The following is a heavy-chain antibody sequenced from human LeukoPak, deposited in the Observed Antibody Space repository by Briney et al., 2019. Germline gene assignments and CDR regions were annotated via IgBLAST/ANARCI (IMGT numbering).Heavy chain of an antibody. CDR3: AREYLGDSRFDY. J-gene: IGHJ4*02. D-gene: IGHD3-22*01. CDR1: GFTVSSNY. CDR2: IYSGGST. V-gene: IGHV3-66*01. Sequence: GGSLRLSCAASGFTVSSNYMSWVRQAPGKGLEWVSVIYSGGSTYYADSVKGRFTISRDNSKNTLYLQMNSLRAEDTAVYYCAREYLGDSRFDYWGQGTLVTVSS.